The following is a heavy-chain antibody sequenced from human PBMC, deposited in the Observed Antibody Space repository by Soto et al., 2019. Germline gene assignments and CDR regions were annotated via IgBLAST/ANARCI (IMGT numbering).Heavy chain of an antibody. CDR2: IYHSGST. CDR1: GGSISRNNW. V-gene: IGHV4-4*02. Sequence: PSETLSLTCAVSGGSISRNNWWSWVRQPPGKGLEWIGEIYHSGSTNYNPSLKSRVTISVDKSKNQFSLKLSSVTAADTAVYYCARERGSGTIFDYWGQGTLVSVSS. J-gene: IGHJ4*02. D-gene: IGHD1-1*01. CDR3: ARERGSGTIFDY.